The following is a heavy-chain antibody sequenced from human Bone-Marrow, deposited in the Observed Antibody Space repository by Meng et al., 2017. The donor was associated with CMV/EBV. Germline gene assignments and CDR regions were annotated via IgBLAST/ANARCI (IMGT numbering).Heavy chain of an antibody. V-gene: IGHV1-69*10. J-gene: IGHJ6*02. Sequence: SVKVSCKASGGTFSSYAISWVRQAPGQGLEWMGGIIPILGIANYAQKFQGRVTITADKSTSTAYMELSSLRSEDTAVYYCARDEGDITIFGVVIISSGMDVWAQGTTATVPS. CDR3: ARDEGDITIFGVVIISSGMDV. CDR1: GGTFSSYA. CDR2: IIPILGIA. D-gene: IGHD3-3*01.